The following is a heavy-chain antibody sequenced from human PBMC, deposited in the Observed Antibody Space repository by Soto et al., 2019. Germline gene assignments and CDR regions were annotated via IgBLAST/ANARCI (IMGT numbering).Heavy chain of an antibody. CDR1: GFTFSSYA. CDR3: AKDIGLMVYAIPGGDWFDP. CDR2: ISGSGGST. D-gene: IGHD2-8*01. V-gene: IGHV3-23*01. J-gene: IGHJ5*02. Sequence: PGGSLRLSCAASGFTFSSYAMSWVRQAPGKGLEWVSAISGSGGSTYYADSVKGRFTISRDNSKNTLYLQMSSLRAEDTAVYYCAKDIGLMVYAIPGGDWFDPWGQGPLVTVSS.